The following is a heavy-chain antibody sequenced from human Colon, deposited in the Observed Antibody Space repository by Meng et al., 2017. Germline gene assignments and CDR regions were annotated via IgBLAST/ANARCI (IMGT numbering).Heavy chain of an antibody. J-gene: IGHJ5*02. CDR3: ARYVFDSSSLYSNWFDP. CDR1: GGSISSGTYY. Sequence: HLQESGPGLVKPSQTLSLTCTVPGGSISSGTYYWGWIRQLPGKGLEWIAYIHYSGSTYYSPSLKSRVTISVDTSKNQLSLKLSSMTAADTAVYYCARYVFDSSSLYSNWFDPWGQGTLVTVSS. V-gene: IGHV4-31*03. CDR2: IHYSGST. D-gene: IGHD3-22*01.